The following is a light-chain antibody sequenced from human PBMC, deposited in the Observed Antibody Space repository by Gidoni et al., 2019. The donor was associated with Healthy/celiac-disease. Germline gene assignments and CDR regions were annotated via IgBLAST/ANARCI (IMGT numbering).Light chain of an antibody. CDR1: SLRTYY. Sequence: SSELTQDPAVYVALGQTVGITCQGDSLRTYYATWYQQKPGQAPVLVILGKNNRPSGIPDRFSGSSSGNTASLTITGAQAEDEADYYCNSRDSSGDHLGVFGGGTKLTVL. CDR3: NSRDSSGDHLGV. J-gene: IGLJ2*01. CDR2: GKN. V-gene: IGLV3-19*01.